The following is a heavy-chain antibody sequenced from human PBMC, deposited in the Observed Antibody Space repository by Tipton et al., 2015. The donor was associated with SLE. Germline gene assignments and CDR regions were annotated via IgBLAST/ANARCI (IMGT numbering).Heavy chain of an antibody. D-gene: IGHD1-26*01. Sequence: SLRLSCAASGFTFSSYAMSWVRQAPGKGLEWVSAISGSGGSTYYADSVKGRFTISRDNSKNTLYLQMNSLRAEDTAVYYCAKGGSGSYYFDYWGQGTLVTVSS. V-gene: IGHV3-23*01. J-gene: IGHJ4*02. CDR2: ISGSGGST. CDR1: GFTFSSYA. CDR3: AKGGSGSYYFDY.